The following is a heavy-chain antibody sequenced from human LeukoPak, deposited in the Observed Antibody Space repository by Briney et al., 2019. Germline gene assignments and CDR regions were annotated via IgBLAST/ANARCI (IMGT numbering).Heavy chain of an antibody. CDR2: IKQDGSEK. CDR1: GFTFSSSW. J-gene: IGHJ4*02. V-gene: IGHV3-7*01. Sequence: PGGSLRLSCAASGFTFSSSWMNWVRQAPGKGLEWVANIKQDGSEKYYVDSVKGRFTISRDNAKNSLYLQMSTLRAEDTAVYYCASLDYWGQGTLVTVSS. CDR3: ASLDY.